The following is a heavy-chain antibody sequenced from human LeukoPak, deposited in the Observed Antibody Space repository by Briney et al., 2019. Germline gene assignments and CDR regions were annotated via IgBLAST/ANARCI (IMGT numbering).Heavy chain of an antibody. CDR2: INPSGGST. J-gene: IGHJ4*02. Sequence: GASVKVSCKASGYTFTSYYMHCVRQAPGQGLEWMGIINPSGGSTSYAQKFQGRVTMTRDMSTSTVYMELSSLRSEDTAVYYCARDLDYYDSSGYYGYWGQGTLVTVSS. CDR3: ARDLDYYDSSGYYGY. CDR1: GYTFTSYY. V-gene: IGHV1-46*01. D-gene: IGHD3-22*01.